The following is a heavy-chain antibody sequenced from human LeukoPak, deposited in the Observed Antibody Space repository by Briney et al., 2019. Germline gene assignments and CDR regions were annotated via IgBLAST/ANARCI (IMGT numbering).Heavy chain of an antibody. Sequence: PVASVKVSCKASGYTFTSYGISWLRQAPGQGLEWMGWISAYNNNTNYAHNFRGRVTMTTDTSTNTAYMELRSLRSDDTAVYYCARDDRTGSWSWFDPWGQGTLVIVSS. CDR3: ARDDRTGSWSWFDP. J-gene: IGHJ5*02. CDR1: GYTFTSYG. D-gene: IGHD6-13*01. CDR2: ISAYNNNT. V-gene: IGHV1-18*01.